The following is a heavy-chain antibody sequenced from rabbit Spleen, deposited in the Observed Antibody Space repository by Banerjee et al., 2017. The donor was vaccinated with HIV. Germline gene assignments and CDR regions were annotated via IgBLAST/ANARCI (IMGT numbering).Heavy chain of an antibody. CDR2: INTATGKA. J-gene: IGHJ4*01. CDR3: ARDLAGAIGWNFGL. CDR1: GLDFSSSYW. Sequence: QEQLVESGGDLVKPGASLTLTCKASGLDFSSSYWICWVRQAPGKGLEWIACINTATGKAVYPNWAKGRVTISKTSSPTVTLQMTSLTAADTATYFCARDLAGAIGWNFGLWGQGTLVTVS. D-gene: IGHD4-1*01. V-gene: IGHV1S45*01.